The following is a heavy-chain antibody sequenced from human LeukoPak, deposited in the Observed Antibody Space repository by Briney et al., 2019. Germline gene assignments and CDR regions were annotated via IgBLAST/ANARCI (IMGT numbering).Heavy chain of an antibody. Sequence: TGGSLTLSCAASGFTFSSYSMNWVRQAPGKGLEGVSYIVSSGSTIYYADSVKGRFTISRDNAKNSLYLQMNSVRDEDTAVYYCARGPLGWSDYWGQGTLVTVTS. CDR1: GFTFSSYS. V-gene: IGHV3-48*02. CDR2: IVSSGSTI. D-gene: IGHD1-26*01. CDR3: ARGPLGWSDY. J-gene: IGHJ4*02.